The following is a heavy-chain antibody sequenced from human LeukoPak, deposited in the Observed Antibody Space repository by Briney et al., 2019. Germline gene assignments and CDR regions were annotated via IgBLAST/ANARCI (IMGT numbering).Heavy chain of an antibody. V-gene: IGHV1-2*02. D-gene: IGHD3-22*01. CDR2: INPNSGDT. CDR1: GYTFTGYY. CDR3: ARDGDSSPKGGMDV. Sequence: EASVKVSCKASGYTFTGYYMHWVRQAPGQGLEWMGWINPNSGDTNYAQKFQGRVTMTRDTSISTAYMELSRLRSDDTAVYYCARDGDSSPKGGMDVWGQGTTVTVSS. J-gene: IGHJ6*02.